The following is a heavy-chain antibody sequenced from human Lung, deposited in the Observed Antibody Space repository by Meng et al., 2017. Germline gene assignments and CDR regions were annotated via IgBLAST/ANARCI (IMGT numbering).Heavy chain of an antibody. Sequence: HIQPWAAGLFKPSATLSLTCVVSGGSFSDYYWSWIRQPPGKGLEWIGEINHSGSTNYNPSLESRATISVDTSQNNLSLKLSSVTAADSAVYYCARGPTTMAHDFDYWGQGTPVTVSS. CDR2: INHSGST. CDR3: ARGPTTMAHDFDY. J-gene: IGHJ4*02. V-gene: IGHV4-34*01. CDR1: GGSFSDYY. D-gene: IGHD4-11*01.